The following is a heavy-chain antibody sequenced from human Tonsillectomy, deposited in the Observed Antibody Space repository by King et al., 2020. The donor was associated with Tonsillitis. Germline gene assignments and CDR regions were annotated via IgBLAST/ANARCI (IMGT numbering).Heavy chain of an antibody. CDR2: ISAYSGDT. J-gene: IGHJ5*02. CDR3: ARVRDLLTGFFDNWFDP. Sequence: VQLVESGAEMKKPGASVKVSCKASGYTFTSSGITWVRQAPGQGLEWMGWISAYSGDTKYAQKLQGRVTMTTDTSTSTAYMELRSLRSDDTAVYDCARVRDLLTGFFDNWFDPWGQGPLVTVPS. D-gene: IGHD3-9*01. CDR1: GYTFTSSG. V-gene: IGHV1-18*01.